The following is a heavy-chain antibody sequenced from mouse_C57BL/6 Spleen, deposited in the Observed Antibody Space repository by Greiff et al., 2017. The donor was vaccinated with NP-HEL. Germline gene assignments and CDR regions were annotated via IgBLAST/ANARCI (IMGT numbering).Heavy chain of an antibody. D-gene: IGHD2-3*01. Sequence: EVKLVESGGGLVKPGGSLKLSCAASGFTFSSYAMSWVRQTPEKRLEWVATISDGGSYTYYPDNVKGRFTISRDNAKNNLYLQMSHLKSEDTAMYYCARDLYDYGYFDVWGTGTTVTVSS. CDR2: ISDGGSYT. V-gene: IGHV5-4*01. CDR3: ARDLYDYGYFDV. CDR1: GFTFSSYA. J-gene: IGHJ1*03.